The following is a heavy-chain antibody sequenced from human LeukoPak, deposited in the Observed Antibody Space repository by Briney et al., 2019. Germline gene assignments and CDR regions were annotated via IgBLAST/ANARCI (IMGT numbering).Heavy chain of an antibody. V-gene: IGHV3-33*06. CDR2: IWYDGSNK. CDR3: AKDHGANYYYYMDV. CDR1: GFSFSSYV. Sequence: GGSLRPSCAASGFSFSSYVMHWVRQAPGKGLEWVAVIWYDGSNKYYADSVKGRFTISRDNSKNTLYLQMNSLRAEDTAVYYCAKDHGANYYYYMDVWGKGTTVTVSS. J-gene: IGHJ6*03. D-gene: IGHD4-17*01.